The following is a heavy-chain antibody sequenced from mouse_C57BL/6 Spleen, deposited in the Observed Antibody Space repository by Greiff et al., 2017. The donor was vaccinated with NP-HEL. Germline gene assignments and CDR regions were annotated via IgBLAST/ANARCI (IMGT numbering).Heavy chain of an antibody. J-gene: IGHJ2*01. CDR2: IYPGSGNT. Sequence: QVQLKESGAELVRPGASVKLSCKASGYTFTDYYINWVKQRPGQGLEWIARIYPGSGNTYYNEKFKGKATLTADKSSSTAYMQLSSLTSEDSAVYFCARSYYGYFDYWGQGTTLTVSS. V-gene: IGHV1-76*01. CDR1: GYTFTDYY. D-gene: IGHD1-1*01. CDR3: ARSYYGYFDY.